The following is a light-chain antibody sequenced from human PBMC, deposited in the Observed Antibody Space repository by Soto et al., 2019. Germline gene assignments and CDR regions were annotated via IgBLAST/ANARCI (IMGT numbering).Light chain of an antibody. V-gene: IGKV1-6*01. Sequence: AIQMTQSPSSLSASVGDRVTITCRASQGIRNDLGWYQQKPGKAPKLLIYAASSLQSGVPSRFSGSGSGTDFTLTNRSLQPEEFATYYCLQDYNYPRTFGQGTKVEIK. CDR1: QGIRND. J-gene: IGKJ1*01. CDR3: LQDYNYPRT. CDR2: AAS.